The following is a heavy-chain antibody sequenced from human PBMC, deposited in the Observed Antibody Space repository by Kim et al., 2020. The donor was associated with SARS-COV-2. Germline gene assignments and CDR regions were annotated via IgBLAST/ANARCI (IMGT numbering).Heavy chain of an antibody. CDR3: ARTKDSRGYSGSPYYFDY. J-gene: IGHJ4*01. Sequence: SETLSLTCTVSGDSISENYWSWIRQPPGRGLEWIGYIHYSWSTNYNPSLRSRVTISADTSKNQFSLKLSSMTAADTAVYFCARTKDSRGYSGSPYYFDYWGHGRLVAVSS. V-gene: IGHV4-59*13. CDR2: IHYSWST. D-gene: IGHD1-26*01. CDR1: GDSISENY.